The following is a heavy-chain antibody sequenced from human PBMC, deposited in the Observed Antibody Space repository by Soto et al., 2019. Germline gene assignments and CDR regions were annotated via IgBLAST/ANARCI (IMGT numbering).Heavy chain of an antibody. J-gene: IGHJ4*02. CDR2: INPNSGGT. CDR1: GYTFTGYY. D-gene: IGHD5-12*01. CDR3: ATDGYSGYDSQPFDY. Sequence: ASVKFSCKASGYTFTGYYMHWVRQAPGQGLECMGWINPNSGGTNYAQKFQGRVTMTRXTXXSXXXMXLXXLRSDDTAVYYCATDGYSGYDSQPFDYWGQGTLVTVSS. V-gene: IGHV1-2*02.